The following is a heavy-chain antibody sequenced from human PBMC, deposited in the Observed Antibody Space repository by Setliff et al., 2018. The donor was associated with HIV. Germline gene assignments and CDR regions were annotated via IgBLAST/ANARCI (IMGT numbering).Heavy chain of an antibody. CDR2: ISSSSKYI. Sequence: GGSLRLSCAASGFAFSPYSMNWVRQAPGKGLEWVASISSSSKYIYEADSVKGRFTISRDNAKNSLYLQMDSLRAEDTAVYYCARDTPTMYYHDSSGYYPDFWGQGTLVTVSS. CDR1: GFAFSPYS. D-gene: IGHD3-22*01. CDR3: ARDTPTMYYHDSSGYYPDF. V-gene: IGHV3-21*01. J-gene: IGHJ4*02.